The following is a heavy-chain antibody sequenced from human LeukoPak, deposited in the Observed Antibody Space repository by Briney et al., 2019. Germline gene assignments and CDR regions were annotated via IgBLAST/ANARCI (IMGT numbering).Heavy chain of an antibody. CDR1: GGSISSYY. Sequence: SETLSLTCTVSGGSISSYYWSWIRQPAGKGLEWIGSIYHSGSTYYNPSLKSRVTISVDTSKNQFSLKLSSVTAADTAVYYCARTRAAAAPGHYYYYYMDVWGKGTTVTVSS. D-gene: IGHD6-13*01. CDR2: IYHSGST. CDR3: ARTRAAAAPGHYYYYYMDV. J-gene: IGHJ6*03. V-gene: IGHV4-4*07.